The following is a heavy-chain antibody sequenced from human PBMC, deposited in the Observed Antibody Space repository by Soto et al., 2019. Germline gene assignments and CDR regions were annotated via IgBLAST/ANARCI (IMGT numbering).Heavy chain of an antibody. CDR2: ISSSSYI. J-gene: IGHJ3*02. V-gene: IGHV3-21*01. D-gene: IGHD2-15*01. CDR1: GFTFSSYS. CDR3: ARDRGYCSGGSCYYAFDI. Sequence: GGSLRLSCAASGFTFSSYSMNWVRQAPGKGLEWVSSISSSSYIYYADSVKGRFTISRDNAKNSLYLQMNSLRAEDTAVYYCARDRGYCSGGSCYYAFDIWGQGTMVTVSS.